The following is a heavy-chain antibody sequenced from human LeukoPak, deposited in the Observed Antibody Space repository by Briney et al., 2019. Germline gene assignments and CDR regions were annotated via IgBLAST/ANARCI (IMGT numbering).Heavy chain of an antibody. CDR1: GYTFTSYY. J-gene: IGHJ4*02. CDR2: INPSGGNT. CDR3: ARGPGSYGLFDY. D-gene: IGHD1-26*01. Sequence: KPGASVKVSCKASGYTFTSYYMHWVQQAPGQGLEWMGIINPSGGNTSYAQKFQGRVTMTRDTSTSTVYMELSSLRSEDTAVYYCARGPGSYGLFDYWGQGTLVTVSS. V-gene: IGHV1-46*01.